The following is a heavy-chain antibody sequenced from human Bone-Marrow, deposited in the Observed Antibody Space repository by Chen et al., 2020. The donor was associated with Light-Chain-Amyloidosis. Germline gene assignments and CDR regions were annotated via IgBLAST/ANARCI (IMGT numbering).Heavy chain of an antibody. J-gene: IGHJ4*02. V-gene: IGHV5-51*01. CDR2: IYPDDSDA. CDR3: ARRRDGYNFDY. D-gene: IGHD5-12*01. Sequence: VQLEKSGPEVIKPGESLTISCTGSGSTFPNYWIGWVRQMPGKGLEWMGVIYPDDSDARYSPSFEGQVTISADKSITTAYLQWRSLKASDTAMYYCARRRDGYNFDYWGQGTLVTVSS. CDR1: GSTFPNYW.